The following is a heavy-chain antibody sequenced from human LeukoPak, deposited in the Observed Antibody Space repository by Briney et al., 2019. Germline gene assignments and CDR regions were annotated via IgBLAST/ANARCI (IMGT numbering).Heavy chain of an antibody. Sequence: GGSLRLSCAASGFNPSNYWMHWVRQGPGKGLVWVSRIDSDGSSTNYADSVEGRFTISRDSAKNTLYLQMNSLRAEDTAVYYCARGGGSYGWFDPWGQGTLVTVSS. CDR1: GFNPSNYW. V-gene: IGHV3-74*01. D-gene: IGHD3-16*01. CDR2: IDSDGSST. J-gene: IGHJ5*02. CDR3: ARGGGSYGWFDP.